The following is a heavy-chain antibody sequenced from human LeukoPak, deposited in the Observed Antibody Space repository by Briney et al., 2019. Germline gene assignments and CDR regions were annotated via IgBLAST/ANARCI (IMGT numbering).Heavy chain of an antibody. CDR1: GYSFTSYW. V-gene: IGHV5-51*01. CDR2: IYPGDSDT. J-gene: IGHJ3*02. Sequence: LGESLKISCKGSGYSFTSYWIGWVRQMPGKGLEWMGIIYPGDSDTRYSPSFQGQVTISADKSISTAYLQWSSLKASDTAMYYCARVQGIVGATNAFDIWGQGTMVTVSS. CDR3: ARVQGIVGATNAFDI. D-gene: IGHD1-26*01.